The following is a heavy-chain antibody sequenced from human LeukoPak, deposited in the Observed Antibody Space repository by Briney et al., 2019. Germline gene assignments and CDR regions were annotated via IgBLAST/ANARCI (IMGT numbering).Heavy chain of an antibody. CDR2: IYYSGST. CDR3: ARFGGSTRTNDY. J-gene: IGHJ4*02. D-gene: IGHD3-10*01. V-gene: IGHV4-39*07. Sequence: PSETLSLTCTVSGGSISGGSISSNSYYWGWIRQPPGKGLEWIGSIYYSGSTYYNPSLKSRVTISVDTSKNQFSLKLSSVTAADAAVYYCARFGGSTRTNDYWGQGTLVTVSS. CDR1: GGSISSNSYY.